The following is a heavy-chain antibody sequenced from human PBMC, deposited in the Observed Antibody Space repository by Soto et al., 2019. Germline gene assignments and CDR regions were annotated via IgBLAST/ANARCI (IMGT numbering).Heavy chain of an antibody. J-gene: IGHJ3*02. V-gene: IGHV3-30*18. CDR3: AKDRGVGTVDAFDI. D-gene: IGHD3-3*01. Sequence: QVQLVQSGGGVVQPGRSLSLSCAASGFMFSSHGMHWVRQTPGKGLEWVALISYDGRYRYYSDSVEGRFTISRDNPRGTLFLQMNTLRTEDTAVYYCAKDRGVGTVDAFDIWGHGTMVTVSS. CDR2: ISYDGRYR. CDR1: GFMFSSHG.